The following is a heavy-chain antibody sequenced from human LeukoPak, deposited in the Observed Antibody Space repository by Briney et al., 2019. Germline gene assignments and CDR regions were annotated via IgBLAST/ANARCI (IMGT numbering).Heavy chain of an antibody. V-gene: IGHV4-34*01. CDR2: INHSGST. CDR3: ARSKGAMVRGSPPAY. D-gene: IGHD3-10*01. CDR1: GGSFSGYY. Sequence: SETLSLTCAVYGGSFSGYYWSWIRQPPGKGLEWIGEINHSGSTNYNPSLKSRVTISVDTSKNQFSLKLSSVTAADTAVYYCARSKGAMVRGSPPAYWGQGTLVTVSS. J-gene: IGHJ4*02.